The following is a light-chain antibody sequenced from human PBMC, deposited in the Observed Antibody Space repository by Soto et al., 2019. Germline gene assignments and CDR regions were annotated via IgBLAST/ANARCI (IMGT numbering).Light chain of an antibody. CDR1: SGRSDSA. J-gene: IGLJ3*02. CDR3: QTWAAGIRV. Sequence: QSVLTQSPSASASLGASVKLTCTLSSGRSDSAIAWHQQQPEKGPRYLMRVNSDGSHIKGDGVPDRFSGSSSGTERYLTISSLQSEDEADYYCQTWAAGIRVFGGGTKLTVL. CDR2: VNSDGSH. V-gene: IGLV4-69*01.